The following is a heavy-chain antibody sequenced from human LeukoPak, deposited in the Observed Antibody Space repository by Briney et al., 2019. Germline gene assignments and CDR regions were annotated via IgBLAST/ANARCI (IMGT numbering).Heavy chain of an antibody. V-gene: IGHV4-59*11. CDR3: ARAGAGYLPVY. J-gene: IGHJ4*02. D-gene: IGHD5-12*01. CDR1: GGSLNSHF. CDR2: IYYTGSV. Sequence: SKTLSLTCTVSGGSLNSHFWSWIRQPPGKGLEWIGYIYYTGSVNYNPSLKSRVTISIDTSKNQFSLRLSSVTAADTAVYYCARAGAGYLPVYWGQGTLVTVSS.